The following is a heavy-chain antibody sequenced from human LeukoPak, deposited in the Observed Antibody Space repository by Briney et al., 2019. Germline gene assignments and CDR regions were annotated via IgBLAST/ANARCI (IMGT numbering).Heavy chain of an antibody. D-gene: IGHD3-10*01. CDR3: AKDGGYYGSGSSGGMDV. CDR1: GFTFSSYG. V-gene: IGHV3-30*18. J-gene: IGHJ6*02. Sequence: GGSLRLSCAASGFTFSSYGMHWVRQAPGKGLEWVAVISYDGSNKYYADSVKGRFTISRDNSKNTLYLQMNSLRAEDTAVYYCAKDGGYYGSGSSGGMDVWGQGTTLTVSS. CDR2: ISYDGSNK.